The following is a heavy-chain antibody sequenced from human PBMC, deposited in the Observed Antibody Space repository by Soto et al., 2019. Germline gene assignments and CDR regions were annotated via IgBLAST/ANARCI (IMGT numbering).Heavy chain of an antibody. CDR1: GYTFTGYG. J-gene: IGHJ4*02. CDR2: INAGNGNT. D-gene: IGHD6-19*01. CDR3: ARAVAVPADFDY. Sequence: ASVKVSFKPSGYTFTGYGMHWVRQAPGQRLEWMGWINAGNGNTKYSQKYHGRVTITRDTSESTAYMELSSLRSEDTAVYYCARAVAVPADFDYWGQGTMVTVSS. V-gene: IGHV1-3*01.